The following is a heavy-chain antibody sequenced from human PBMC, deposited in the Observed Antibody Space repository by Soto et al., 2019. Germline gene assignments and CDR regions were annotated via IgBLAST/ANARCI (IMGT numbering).Heavy chain of an antibody. V-gene: IGHV1-8*01. J-gene: IGHJ3*02. CDR3: ARDIYYDFWSGPSGAFDI. Sequence: ASVKVSCKASGYTFPSYDINWVRQATGQGLEWMGWMNPNSGNTGYAQKFQGRVTMTRNTSISTAYMELSSLRSEDTAVYYCARDIYYDFWSGPSGAFDIWGQGTMVTVSS. D-gene: IGHD3-3*01. CDR1: GYTFPSYD. CDR2: MNPNSGNT.